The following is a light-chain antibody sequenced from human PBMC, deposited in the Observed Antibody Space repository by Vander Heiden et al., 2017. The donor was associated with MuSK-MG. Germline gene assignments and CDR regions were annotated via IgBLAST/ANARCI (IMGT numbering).Light chain of an antibody. CDR2: EDN. Sequence: NFMLTQPHSVSESPGKTVTISCTRSSGSIASNYVQWFQQRPGSAPTTVIYEDNQRPSGVPDRFSGSIDSSSNSASLNISGLKTEDESYYYCQSYDSSKQVFGGGTKLTVL. V-gene: IGLV6-57*04. J-gene: IGLJ3*02. CDR3: QSYDSSKQV. CDR1: SGSIASNY.